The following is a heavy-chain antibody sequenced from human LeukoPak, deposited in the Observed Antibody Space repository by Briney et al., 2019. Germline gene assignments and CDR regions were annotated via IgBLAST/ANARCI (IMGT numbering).Heavy chain of an antibody. CDR1: GFTSNEYW. V-gene: IGHV3-7*01. CDR2: INQDGRQK. J-gene: IGHJ4*02. Sequence: GGSLRLSYVASGFTSNEYWMNWVRQVPGKGLEWVASINQDGRQKYHVDSVKGRFTISRDNAENSLYLQMNSLGVEDTALYYCGYGRTWYFDYGGQGTLVTVSS. D-gene: IGHD6-13*01. CDR3: GYGRTWYFDY.